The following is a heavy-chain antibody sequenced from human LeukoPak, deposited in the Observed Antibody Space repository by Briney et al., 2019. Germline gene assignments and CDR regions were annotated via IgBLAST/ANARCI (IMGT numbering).Heavy chain of an antibody. CDR2: IYSGGST. J-gene: IGHJ4*02. Sequence: GGSLRLSCAASGFTVSTNYMSWVRQAPGKGLEWVSVIYSGGSTYYTDSVKGRFTISRDNSKNTLYLQMNSLRAEDTAVYYCARVGYSSGWLRDWGQGTLVTVSS. CDR3: ARVGYSSGWLRD. CDR1: GFTVSTNY. D-gene: IGHD6-19*01. V-gene: IGHV3-53*01.